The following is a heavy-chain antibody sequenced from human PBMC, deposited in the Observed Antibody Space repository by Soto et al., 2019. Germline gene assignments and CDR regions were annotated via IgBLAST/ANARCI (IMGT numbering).Heavy chain of an antibody. Sequence: EVQLVESGGGLVQPGGSLRLSCAASGFTFSSYSMNWVRQAPGKGLEWVSYISSSSSTIYYADSVKGRFTISSDNAKNSLYLQMNSLRDEDTAVYYCARDTQDDFWSGYYRDYWGQGTLVTVSS. CDR2: ISSSSSTI. V-gene: IGHV3-48*02. CDR1: GFTFSSYS. D-gene: IGHD3-3*01. J-gene: IGHJ4*02. CDR3: ARDTQDDFWSGYYRDY.